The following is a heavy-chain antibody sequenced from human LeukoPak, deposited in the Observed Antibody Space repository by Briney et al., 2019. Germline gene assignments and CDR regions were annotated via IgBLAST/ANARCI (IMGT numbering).Heavy chain of an antibody. CDR3: ARVPALGDWYFDL. J-gene: IGHJ2*01. CDR1: GGSISSYY. Sequence: SETLSLTCTVSGGSISSYYWSWIRQPPGKGLEGMGYIYYSGSTNYNPSLKSRVTISVDTSKNQFSLKLSSVTAADTAVYYCARVPALGDWYFDLWGRGTLVTVSS. V-gene: IGHV4-59*01. CDR2: IYYSGST. D-gene: IGHD3-10*01.